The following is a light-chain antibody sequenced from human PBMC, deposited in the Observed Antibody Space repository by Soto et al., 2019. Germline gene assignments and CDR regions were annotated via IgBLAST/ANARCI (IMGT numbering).Light chain of an antibody. CDR1: SSDVGGYRY. Sequence: QSVLTQPPSASGSPGQSVTISCTGTSSDVGGYRYVSWYQQHPGNAPRLMIYEVSKRPSGVPDRFSGSKSGNTASLTVSGLQAEDEADYYCSSYAGSNRYVVFGGGTKVTVL. V-gene: IGLV2-8*01. CDR2: EVS. J-gene: IGLJ2*01. CDR3: SSYAGSNRYVV.